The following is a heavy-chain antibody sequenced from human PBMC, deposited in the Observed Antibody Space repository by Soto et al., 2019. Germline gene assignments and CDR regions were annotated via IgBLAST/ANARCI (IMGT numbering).Heavy chain of an antibody. V-gene: IGHV1-3*01. Sequence: ASVKVSCKASGYTFTSYAMHWVRQAPGQRLEWMGWINAGNGNTKYSQKFQGRVTITRDTSASTAYMELSSLRSEDTAVYYCASDLAYCSGGSCYFPVSRAEDEYYYYGMDVWGQGTTVTVSS. CDR2: INAGNGNT. J-gene: IGHJ6*02. CDR3: ASDLAYCSGGSCYFPVSRAEDEYYYYGMDV. CDR1: GYTFTSYA. D-gene: IGHD2-15*01.